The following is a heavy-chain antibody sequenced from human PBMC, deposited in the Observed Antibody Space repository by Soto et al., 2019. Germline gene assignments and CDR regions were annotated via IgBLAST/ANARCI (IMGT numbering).Heavy chain of an antibody. CDR2: IKSKTDGGTT. CDR3: TTDNSGVRYFDWLLPYYYYYGMDV. Sequence: EVQLVESGGGLVKPGGSLRLSCAASGFTFSNAWMNWVRQAPGKGLEWVGRIKSKTDGGTTDYAAPVKGRFTISRDDSKNTLYLQMNSLKTEDTAVYYCTTDNSGVRYFDWLLPYYYYYGMDVWGQGTTVTVSS. D-gene: IGHD3-9*01. CDR1: GFTFSNAW. J-gene: IGHJ6*02. V-gene: IGHV3-15*07.